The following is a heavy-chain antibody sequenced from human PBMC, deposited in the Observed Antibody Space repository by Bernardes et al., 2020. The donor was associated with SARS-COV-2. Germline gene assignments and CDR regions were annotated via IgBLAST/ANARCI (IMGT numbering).Heavy chain of an antibody. J-gene: IGHJ6*02. D-gene: IGHD2-15*01. V-gene: IGHV3-23*01. Sequence: SLLLSCAASGFTFRSYAMSWVRQAPGQGLEWVSALSGSGGSPYYADSVKGRFTISRDNSKNTLYLQMNSLRAEDTAVYYCAKGVVWDYYYYGMDVWGQGTTVTVSS. CDR2: LSGSGGSP. CDR1: GFTFRSYA. CDR3: AKGVVWDYYYYGMDV.